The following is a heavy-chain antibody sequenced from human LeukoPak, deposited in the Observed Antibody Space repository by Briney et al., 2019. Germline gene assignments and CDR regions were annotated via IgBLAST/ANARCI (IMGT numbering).Heavy chain of an antibody. V-gene: IGHV1-18*01. CDR1: GYTSTMNG. D-gene: IGHD2-15*01. J-gene: IGHJ6*02. Sequence: GASVKVSCKASGYTSTMNGISWVRQAPGRGLEWMGWISTYNDKTNYAQRLQGRVTMTTDTSTSTAYMELRSLRSDDTAVYYYARMYCSRGSCYPLFYYYALDVWGQGTTVTVSS. CDR2: ISTYNDKT. CDR3: ARMYCSRGSCYPLFYYYALDV.